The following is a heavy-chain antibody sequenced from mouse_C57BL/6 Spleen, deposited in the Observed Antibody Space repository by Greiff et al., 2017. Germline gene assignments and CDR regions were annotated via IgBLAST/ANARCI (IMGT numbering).Heavy chain of an antibody. CDR3: ARSPYGYDGNWYFDV. V-gene: IGHV1-66*01. CDR1: GYSFTSYY. D-gene: IGHD2-2*01. Sequence: QVTLKESGPELVKPGASVKISCKASGYSFTSYYIHWVKQRPGQGLEWIGWIYPGSGNTKYNEKFKGKATLTADTSSSTAYMQLSSLTSEDSAVYYCARSPYGYDGNWYFDVWGTGTTVTVSS. CDR2: IYPGSGNT. J-gene: IGHJ1*03.